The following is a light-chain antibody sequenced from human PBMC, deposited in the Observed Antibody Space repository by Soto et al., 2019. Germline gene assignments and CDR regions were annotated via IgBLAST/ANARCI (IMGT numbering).Light chain of an antibody. CDR1: QSVSNNY. CDR2: GAS. CDR3: QQYGSSGT. V-gene: IGKV3-20*01. Sequence: EIVLTQSPIPLSLSPGERATLSCRASQSVSNNYLAWYQKKPGQAPRLLIYGASNRATGIPERFSGSGSGTDFTLTISRLEPEDFAVYYCQQYGSSGTFGQGTKVAIK. J-gene: IGKJ1*01.